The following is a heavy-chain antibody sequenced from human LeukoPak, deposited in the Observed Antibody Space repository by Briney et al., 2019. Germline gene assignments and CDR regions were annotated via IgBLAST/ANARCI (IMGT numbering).Heavy chain of an antibody. CDR1: GFTVSSNY. Sequence: PGGSLRLSCAASGFTVSSNYMSWVRQAPGKGLEGVSVIYSGGSTYYADSVKGRFTISRDNSKNTLYLQMNSLRAEDTAVYYCARSPTYYDILTGPIAYYYYGMDVWGQGTTVTVSS. D-gene: IGHD3-9*01. CDR3: ARSPTYYDILTGPIAYYYYGMDV. CDR2: IYSGGST. J-gene: IGHJ6*02. V-gene: IGHV3-66*01.